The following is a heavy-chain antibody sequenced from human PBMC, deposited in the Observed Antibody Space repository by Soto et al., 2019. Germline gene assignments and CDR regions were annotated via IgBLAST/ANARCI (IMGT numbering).Heavy chain of an antibody. CDR3: AHTLVAGLGYYFDY. J-gene: IGHJ4*02. CDR1: GFSLSTTRVG. D-gene: IGHD6-19*01. V-gene: IGHV2-5*02. Sequence: QITLKESGPTLVKPTQTLTLTCTFSGFSLSTTRVGVGWIRQPPGKALEWLALLYWDDDKRYSPFLKSRLTITKDTSKNQVVLTMTNMDPMDTATYFCAHTLVAGLGYYFDYWGQGTLVTVSS. CDR2: LYWDDDK.